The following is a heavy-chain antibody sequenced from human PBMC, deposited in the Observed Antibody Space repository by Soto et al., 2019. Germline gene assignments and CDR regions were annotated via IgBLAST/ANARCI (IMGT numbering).Heavy chain of an antibody. Sequence: GALSVTCAVSGGSISSFYWSWIRQPAGKGLEWIGRIYSGGRNNYNPSLKGRVTMSVDTSKNQFSLRLSSVTAADTAMYYCARGSSRWDYWGQGTLVPVS. CDR1: GGSISSFY. CDR2: IYSGGRN. CDR3: ARGSSRWDY. D-gene: IGHD6-13*01. J-gene: IGHJ4*02. V-gene: IGHV4-4*07.